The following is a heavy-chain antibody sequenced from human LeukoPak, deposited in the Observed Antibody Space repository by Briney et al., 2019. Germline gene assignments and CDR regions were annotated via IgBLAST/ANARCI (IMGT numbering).Heavy chain of an antibody. D-gene: IGHD6-13*01. CDR1: GFTFSSYA. CDR3: ATITGYSSSWHFDY. Sequence: GGSLRLSCAASGFTFSSYAMSWVRQAPGKGLEWVSAISGSGGSTYYADSVKGRFTISGDNSKNTLYLQMNSLRAEDTAVYYCATITGYSSSWHFDYWGQGTLVTVSS. V-gene: IGHV3-23*01. CDR2: ISGSGGST. J-gene: IGHJ4*02.